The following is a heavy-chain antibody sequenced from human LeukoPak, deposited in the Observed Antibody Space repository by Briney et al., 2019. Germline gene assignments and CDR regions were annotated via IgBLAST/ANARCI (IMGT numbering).Heavy chain of an antibody. Sequence: GGSLRLTCAASGFTFSSYAMSWVRQAPGKGLEWVSTVSGSGGSTYYADSVKGRFTISRDNSNNTLYLQMNSLRTEDTAVYYCAKCGYCGGDCYRQFDYWGQGTLVTVSS. CDR3: AKCGYCGGDCYRQFDY. CDR1: GFTFSSYA. V-gene: IGHV3-23*01. CDR2: VSGSGGST. J-gene: IGHJ4*02. D-gene: IGHD2-21*02.